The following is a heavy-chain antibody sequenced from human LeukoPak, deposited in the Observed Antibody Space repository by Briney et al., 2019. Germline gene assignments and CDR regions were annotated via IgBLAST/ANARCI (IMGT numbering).Heavy chain of an antibody. D-gene: IGHD1-26*01. CDR3: ARDARGSQGYFDY. V-gene: IGHV3-30*03. CDR1: GFTFSSYG. J-gene: IGHJ4*02. CDR2: ISYDGSNK. Sequence: GGSLRLSCAASGFTFSSYGMHWVRQAPGKGLEWVAVISYDGSNKYYADSVKGRFTISRDNSKNTLYLQMNSLRAEDTAVYYCARDARGSQGYFDYWGQGTLVTVSS.